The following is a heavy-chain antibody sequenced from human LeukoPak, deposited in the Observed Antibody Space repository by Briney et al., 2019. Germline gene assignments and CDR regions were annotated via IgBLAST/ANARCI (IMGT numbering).Heavy chain of an antibody. D-gene: IGHD5-12*01. CDR2: ICYDGSNK. CDR3: AREMGLNIVATFGY. J-gene: IGHJ4*02. Sequence: GRSLRLSCAASGFTFSNYGMHWVRQAPGKGLEWVALICYDGSNKYYADSVKGRFTISRDNSKNTLYLQMNSLRAEDTAVYYCAREMGLNIVATFGYWGQGTLVTVSS. CDR1: GFTFSNYG. V-gene: IGHV3-33*01.